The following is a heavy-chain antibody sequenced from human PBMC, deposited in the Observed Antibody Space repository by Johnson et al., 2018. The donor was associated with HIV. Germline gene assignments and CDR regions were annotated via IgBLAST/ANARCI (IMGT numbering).Heavy chain of an antibody. CDR3: ARGSIIMVRGVIGLDI. J-gene: IGHJ3*02. V-gene: IGHV3-53*01. Sequence: VQLVESGGGLIQPGGSLRLSCAASGFTVTNYHMSWVRQAPGKGLEWVSVVYGGASKYYADSVKGRFTISGDTSKNTLYLQMNSLRAEDTAGYYCARGSIIMVRGVIGLDIWGQGTMVTVSS. D-gene: IGHD3-10*01. CDR2: VYGGASK. CDR1: GFTVTNYH.